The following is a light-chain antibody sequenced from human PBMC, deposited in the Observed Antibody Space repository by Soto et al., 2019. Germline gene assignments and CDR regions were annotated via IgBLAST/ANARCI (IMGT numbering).Light chain of an antibody. CDR2: GAS. V-gene: IGKV3-15*01. CDR1: QTISND. CDR3: QQNNKWPPVT. Sequence: EVVMTQSPATVSVSPGEGVTLSCRASQTISNDLAWYQQKPGQAPRLIIYGASTRATGVPARFSGGGSGTEFTLIISSLQSEDFAFYYCQQNNKWPPVTFGGGTKVEIK. J-gene: IGKJ4*01.